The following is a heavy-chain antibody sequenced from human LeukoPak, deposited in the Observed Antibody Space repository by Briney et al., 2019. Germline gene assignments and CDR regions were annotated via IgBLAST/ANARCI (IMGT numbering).Heavy chain of an antibody. CDR1: GYSISSGYY. CDR2: IYHSGST. CDR3: AREGMTTVTREFDY. V-gene: IGHV4-38-2*02. D-gene: IGHD4-17*01. Sequence: SETLSLTCTVSGYSISSGYYWGWIRQPPGKGLEWIGSIYHSGSTYYNPSLKSRVTISVDTSKNQFSLKLSSVTAADTAVYYCAREGMTTVTREFDYWGQGTLVTVSS. J-gene: IGHJ4*02.